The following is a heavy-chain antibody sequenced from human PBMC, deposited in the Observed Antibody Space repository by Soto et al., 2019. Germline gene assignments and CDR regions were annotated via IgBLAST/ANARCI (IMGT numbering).Heavy chain of an antibody. CDR1: GGTFSSYT. Sequence: ASVKVSCKASGGTFSSYTISWVRQAPGQGLEWMGRIIPILGIANYAQKFQGRVTITADKSTSTAYMELSSLRSEDTAVYYCARDGTGIAAPRPHANYYYYMDVWGKGTTVTVSS. D-gene: IGHD6-13*01. CDR3: ARDGTGIAAPRPHANYYYYMDV. V-gene: IGHV1-69*04. J-gene: IGHJ6*03. CDR2: IIPILGIA.